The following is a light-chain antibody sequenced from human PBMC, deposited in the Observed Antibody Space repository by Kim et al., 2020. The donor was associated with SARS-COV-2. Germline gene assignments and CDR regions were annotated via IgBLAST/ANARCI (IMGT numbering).Light chain of an antibody. Sequence: PAERAHLFCRARQKVKSPLGWYQPEPGQAPRPPMYHVSKRATCIPARFSGSGFGTDFTLPIRRLEPEDFAGYYCQQHSGWPPSLTFGRGTKVDIK. CDR1: QKVKSP. CDR2: HVS. V-gene: IGKV3-11*01. CDR3: QQHSGWPPSLT. J-gene: IGKJ4*01.